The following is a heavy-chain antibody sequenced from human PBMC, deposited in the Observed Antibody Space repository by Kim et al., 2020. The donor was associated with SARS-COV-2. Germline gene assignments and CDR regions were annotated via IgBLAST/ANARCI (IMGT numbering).Heavy chain of an antibody. Sequence: PKFQGRGTMTREASTSTVYMELSSLRSEDTAVYYCARVYYESSGYYAFDYWGQGTLVTVSS. D-gene: IGHD3-22*01. CDR3: ARVYYESSGYYAFDY. V-gene: IGHV1-46*01. J-gene: IGHJ4*02.